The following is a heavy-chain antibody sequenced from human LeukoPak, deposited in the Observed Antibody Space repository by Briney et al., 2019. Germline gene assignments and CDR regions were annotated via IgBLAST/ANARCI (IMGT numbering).Heavy chain of an antibody. Sequence: SETLSLTCTVSGGSCSSGSYYWSWTRQPPGKGLAWIGYIYYSGTTNYNPSLKSRVTISKDTSKNHFSLKLTSVTAADTALYYCSTTNRGWYGLGDYWGQGTLVSVSS. V-gene: IGHV4-61*03. CDR1: GGSCSSGSYY. CDR2: IYYSGTT. CDR3: STTNRGWYGLGDY. D-gene: IGHD6-19*01. J-gene: IGHJ4*02.